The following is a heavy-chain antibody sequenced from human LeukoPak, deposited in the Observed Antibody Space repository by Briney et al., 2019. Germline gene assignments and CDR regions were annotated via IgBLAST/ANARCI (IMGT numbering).Heavy chain of an antibody. D-gene: IGHD3-22*01. CDR1: GFTFSSYA. CDR2: ISGSGGST. J-gene: IGHJ4*02. Sequence: PGGSLRLSCAASGFTFSSYAMSWVRQAPGKGLEWVSAISGSGGSTYYADSVKGRFTISRDNAKNSLYLQMNSLRAEDTAVYYCAHRPYDSSGYYSNWGQGTLVTVSS. V-gene: IGHV3-23*01. CDR3: AHRPYDSSGYYSN.